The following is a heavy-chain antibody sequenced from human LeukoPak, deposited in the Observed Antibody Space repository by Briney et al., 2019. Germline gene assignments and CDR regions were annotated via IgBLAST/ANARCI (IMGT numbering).Heavy chain of an antibody. CDR2: IYYSGST. CDR3: ARLPLGAFGEVLNFDY. CDR1: GGSISSSSYY. Sequence: ETLSLTCTVSGGSISSSSYYWGWIRQPPGKGLEWIGSIYYSGSTYYNPSLKSRVTISVDTSKNQFSLKLSSVTAADTAVYYCARLPLGAFGEVLNFDYWGQGTLVTVSS. D-gene: IGHD3-10*01. J-gene: IGHJ4*02. V-gene: IGHV4-39*01.